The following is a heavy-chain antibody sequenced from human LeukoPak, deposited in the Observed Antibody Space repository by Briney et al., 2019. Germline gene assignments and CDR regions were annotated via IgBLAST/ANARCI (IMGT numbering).Heavy chain of an antibody. J-gene: IGHJ3*02. CDR3: AGIYSSSSSAFDI. CDR2: IYPGDSDT. D-gene: IGHD6-6*01. Sequence: GESLKISCKGSGYSFTSYWIGWVRQMPGKGLEWMGIIYPGDSDTRYSPSFLGQVTISADKSISTAYLQWSSLKASDTAMYYCAGIYSSSSSAFDIWGQGTMVTVSS. V-gene: IGHV5-51*01. CDR1: GYSFTSYW.